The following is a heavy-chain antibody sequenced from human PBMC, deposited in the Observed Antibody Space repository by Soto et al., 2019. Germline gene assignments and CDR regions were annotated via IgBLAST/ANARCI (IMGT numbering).Heavy chain of an antibody. CDR3: ARAAPGGNSCLDY. CDR2: IIPIFGTA. V-gene: IGHV1-69*13. Sequence: SVKVSCKAAGGTFSSYAISWVRQAPGQGLEWMGGIIPIFGTANYAQKFQGRVTITADESTSTAYMELSSLRSEDTAVYYCARAAPGGNSCLDYWGQGTLVTVSS. D-gene: IGHD2-21*02. J-gene: IGHJ4*02. CDR1: GGTFSSYA.